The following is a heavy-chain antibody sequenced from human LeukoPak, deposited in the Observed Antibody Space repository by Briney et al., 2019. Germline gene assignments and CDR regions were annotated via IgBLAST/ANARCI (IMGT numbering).Heavy chain of an antibody. J-gene: IGHJ5*02. CDR1: GFTFSSYA. CDR2: ISYDGSNK. Sequence: GGSLRLYCAASGFTFSSYAMHWVRQAPGQGLEWGAVISYDGSNKYYADSVKGRFTISRDNSKTTLYLQMNSLRAEDTAVYYCARDQVAAGYVDWFDPWGQGTLVTVSS. CDR3: ARDQVAAGYVDWFDP. D-gene: IGHD2-15*01. V-gene: IGHV3-30-3*01.